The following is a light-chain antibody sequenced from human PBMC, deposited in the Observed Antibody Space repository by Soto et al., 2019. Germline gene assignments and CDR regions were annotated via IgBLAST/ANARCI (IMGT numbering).Light chain of an antibody. CDR1: QNINNY. J-gene: IGKJ1*01. CDR3: EQYGSSPRT. Sequence: DIQMTQSPSSLSASVGDRVTMPCQASQNINNYLNWYQQKPGRAPKLLIYDASNLEAGVPSRFRGSGSGTDFTLTISRLEPEDFAVYYCEQYGSSPRTFGQGTKVDIK. CDR2: DAS. V-gene: IGKV1-33*01.